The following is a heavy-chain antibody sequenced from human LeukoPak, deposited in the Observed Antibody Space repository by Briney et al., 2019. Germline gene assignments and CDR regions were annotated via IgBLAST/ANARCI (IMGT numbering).Heavy chain of an antibody. CDR2: IYYSGST. D-gene: IGHD3-22*01. CDR1: GGSISSYY. V-gene: IGHV4-59*01. J-gene: IGHJ4*02. CDR3: ARVYDSSGYLYYFDY. Sequence: SETLSLTCTVSGGSISSYYWSWLRQPPGKGLEWIGYIYYSGSTNYNPSLKSRVTISVDTSKNQFSLKLSSVTAADTAVYYCARVYDSSGYLYYFDYWGQGTLVTVSS.